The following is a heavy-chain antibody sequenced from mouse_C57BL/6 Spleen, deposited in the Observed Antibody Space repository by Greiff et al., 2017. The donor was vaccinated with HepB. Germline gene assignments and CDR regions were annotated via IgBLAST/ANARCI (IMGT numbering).Heavy chain of an antibody. CDR3: TTGSNYVRGAMDY. CDR2: IDPENGDT. CDR1: GFNIKDDY. D-gene: IGHD2-5*01. V-gene: IGHV14-4*01. Sequence: EVQLQQSGAELVRPGASVKLSCTASGFNIKDDYMHWVKQRPEQGLEWIGWIDPENGDTEYASKFQGKATITADTSSNTAYLQLSSLTSEDTAVYYCTTGSNYVRGAMDYWGKGTSVTVSS. J-gene: IGHJ4*01.